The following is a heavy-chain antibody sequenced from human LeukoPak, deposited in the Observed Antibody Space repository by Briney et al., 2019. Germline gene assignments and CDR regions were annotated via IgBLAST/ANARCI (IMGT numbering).Heavy chain of an antibody. V-gene: IGHV3-30*03. Sequence: GRSLTLSCAASGFTFSSYGMHWVRQAPAKGLEWVAVISYDGSNKYYEDSVKGRFTSSRDNSKNTLYLQMDSLGAEDKAVYYCARGWRGVDPNIDYWGQGTLVTVSS. CDR3: ARGWRGVDPNIDY. J-gene: IGHJ4*02. D-gene: IGHD3-10*01. CDR2: ISYDGSNK. CDR1: GFTFSSYG.